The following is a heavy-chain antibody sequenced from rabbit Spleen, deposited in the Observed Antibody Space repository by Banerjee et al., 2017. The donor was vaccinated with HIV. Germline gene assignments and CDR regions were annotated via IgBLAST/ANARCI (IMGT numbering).Heavy chain of an antibody. Sequence: EESGGDLVKPEGSLTLTCTASGFSFSSSYWICWVRQAPGKGLEWIACIAAGSSGTTYYASWAKGRFTISKTSSTTVDLKMTSLTAADTATYFCARETSSGWGIISFYFSLWGPGTLVTVS. CDR3: ARETSSGWGIISFYFSL. CDR1: GFSFSSSYW. D-gene: IGHD4-1*01. V-gene: IGHV1S45*01. CDR2: IAAGSSGTT. J-gene: IGHJ4*01.